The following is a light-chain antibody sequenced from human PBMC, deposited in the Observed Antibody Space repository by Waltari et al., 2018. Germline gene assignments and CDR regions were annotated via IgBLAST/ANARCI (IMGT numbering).Light chain of an antibody. CDR3: QVLHSSSSQVG. CDR1: NIASES. Sequence: YVLAQPPYVTVAPGETARITGRGNNIASESGHWYQQKPGQAPVLVIYYDNDRPSGIPERFSGSVSGNTASLTIIGVESGDEADYYCQVLHSSSSQVGFGVGTDLTVL. J-gene: IGLJ2*01. V-gene: IGLV3-21*04. CDR2: YDN.